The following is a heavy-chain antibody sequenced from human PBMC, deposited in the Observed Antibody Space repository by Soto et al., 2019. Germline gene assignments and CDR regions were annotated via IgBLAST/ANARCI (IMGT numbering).Heavy chain of an antibody. V-gene: IGHV3-23*01. CDR3: VRRAGGAVVWYYDL. D-gene: IGHD2-21*01. CDR2: VGGRGGSA. Sequence: EVQLLESGGGLVQRGGSLRLSCAASGFIFNNYAMTWVRQAPGKGPEWVARVGGRGGSAYYADSVKGRLTISRDNSNNTLYLQMTTVRGEDTAVYYCVRRAGGAVVWYYDLWGRGTLVSVFS. J-gene: IGHJ2*01. CDR1: GFIFNNYA.